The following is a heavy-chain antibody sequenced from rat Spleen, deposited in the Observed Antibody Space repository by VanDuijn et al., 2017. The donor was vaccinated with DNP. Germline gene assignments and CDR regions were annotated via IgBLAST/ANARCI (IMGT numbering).Heavy chain of an antibody. V-gene: IGHV2S75*01. CDR3: TRESWGYVMDA. D-gene: IGHD1-7*01. CDR1: GFSLTNYG. J-gene: IGHJ4*01. Sequence: VQLKESGPVLVQASETLSLTCTVSGFSLTNYGVIWVRQSPGKGLEWRGIIWGDGNTDYNSALKSRLSINRDTSKSQVFLKMNSLQTDDTAIYYCTRESWGYVMDAWGQGASVTVSS. CDR2: IWGDGNT.